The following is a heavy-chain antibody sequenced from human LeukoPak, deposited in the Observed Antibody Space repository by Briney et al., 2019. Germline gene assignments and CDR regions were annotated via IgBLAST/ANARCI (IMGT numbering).Heavy chain of an antibody. CDR2: ISSGSSTI. J-gene: IGHJ4*02. CDR3: ARGGTLADY. CDR1: GFTFSIYN. D-gene: IGHD1-1*01. V-gene: IGHV3-48*04. Sequence: PGGSLRLSCAASGFTFSIYNMNWVRQAPGKGLEWLSFISSGSSTIYYAGSVKGRFTISRDNAKSSLYLQMNSLRAEDTAVYYCARGGTLADYWGQGTLVTVSS.